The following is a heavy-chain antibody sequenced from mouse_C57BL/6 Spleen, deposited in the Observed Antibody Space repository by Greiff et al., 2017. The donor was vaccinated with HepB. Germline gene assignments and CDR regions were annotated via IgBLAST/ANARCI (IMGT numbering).Heavy chain of an antibody. CDR1: GYTFTDYY. J-gene: IGHJ2*01. Sequence: EVQLQQSGPELVKPGASVKISCKASGYTFTDYYMNWVKQSHGKSLEWIGDINPNNGGTSYNQKFKGKATLTVDKSSSTAYMELRSLTSEDSAVYYCARRDYYSNFYFDYWGQGTTLTVSS. V-gene: IGHV1-26*01. CDR3: ARRDYYSNFYFDY. D-gene: IGHD2-5*01. CDR2: INPNNGGT.